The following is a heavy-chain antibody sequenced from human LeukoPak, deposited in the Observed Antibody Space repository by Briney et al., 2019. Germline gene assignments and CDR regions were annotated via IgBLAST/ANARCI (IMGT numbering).Heavy chain of an antibody. CDR2: IYYSGST. CDR3: ASALQHCSGGSCRSYYGMDV. J-gene: IGHJ6*04. V-gene: IGHV4-30-4*01. Sequence: SETLSLTCTVSGGSISSGDYYWSWIRQPPGKGLEWIGYIYYSGSTYYNPSLKSRVTISVDTSKNQFSLKLSSVTAADTAVYYCASALQHCSGGSCRSYYGMDVWGKGTTVTVSS. D-gene: IGHD2-15*01. CDR1: GGSISSGDYY.